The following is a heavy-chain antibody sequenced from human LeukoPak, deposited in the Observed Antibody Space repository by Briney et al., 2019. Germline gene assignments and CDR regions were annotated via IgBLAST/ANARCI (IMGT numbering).Heavy chain of an antibody. D-gene: IGHD5-18*01. Sequence: ASVKVSCKASGYTFTGYGITWVRQAPGQGLEWMGWISAYNGNTDYAQKLQGRVTMTTDTSTSTAYMELGSLTSDDTAVYFCARGKIQLWSELDYWGQGTLVTVSS. CDR3: ARGKIQLWSELDY. V-gene: IGHV1-18*01. J-gene: IGHJ4*02. CDR1: GYTFTGYG. CDR2: ISAYNGNT.